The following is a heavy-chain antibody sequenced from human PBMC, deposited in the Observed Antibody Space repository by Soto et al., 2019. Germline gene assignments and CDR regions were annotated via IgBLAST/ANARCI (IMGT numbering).Heavy chain of an antibody. V-gene: IGHV1-3*01. D-gene: IGHD1-26*01. CDR3: ARADDSGSYPTDY. CDR1: VYTFTSYA. CDR2: INAGNGNT. Sequence: ASVKVSCNASVYTFTSYAMHWVRQAPGQRLEWMGWINAGNGNTKYSQKFQGRVTITRDTSASTAYMELSSLRSEDTAVYYCARADDSGSYPTDYWGQGTLVTVSS. J-gene: IGHJ4*02.